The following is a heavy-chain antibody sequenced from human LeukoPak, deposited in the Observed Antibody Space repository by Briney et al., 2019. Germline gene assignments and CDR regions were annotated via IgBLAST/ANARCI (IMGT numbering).Heavy chain of an antibody. J-gene: IGHJ4*02. D-gene: IGHD3-10*01. CDR1: GFTFTNAW. CDR2: IKSKTDGETT. Sequence: GGSLRLSCIDSGFTFTNAWMSWVRQAPGKGLEWIGRIKSKTDGETTNYAEPVRGRFTISRDDSKSAVYLQMNSLKIEDTAVYYCTTDLGTYYHGSQRLIPIDYWGQGTLVTVSS. V-gene: IGHV3-15*01. CDR3: TTDLGTYYHGSQRLIPIDY.